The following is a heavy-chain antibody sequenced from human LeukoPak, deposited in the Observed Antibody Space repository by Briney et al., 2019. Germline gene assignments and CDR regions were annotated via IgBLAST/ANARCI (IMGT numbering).Heavy chain of an antibody. CDR2: IRYDGSNK. CDR3: ATLPPYNWNDTPFDY. D-gene: IGHD1-1*01. V-gene: IGHV3-30*02. Sequence: GGSLRLSCAASGFTFSSYGMHWVRQAPGKGLEWVAFIRYDGSNKYYADSVKGRFTISRDNSKNTLYLQMNSLRAEDTAVYYCATLPPYNWNDTPFDYWGQGTLVTVSS. CDR1: GFTFSSYG. J-gene: IGHJ4*02.